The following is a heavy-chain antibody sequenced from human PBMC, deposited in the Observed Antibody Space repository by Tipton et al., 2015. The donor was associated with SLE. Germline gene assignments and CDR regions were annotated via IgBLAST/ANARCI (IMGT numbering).Heavy chain of an antibody. Sequence: LRLSCAVSGYSISSGCYWGWIRQPPGRGLEWIGSIYHSGSSYYNPSLKSRVTISVDTSKNQFSLKLSSVTAADTAVYYCARAYYDFWSGYYHDAFDIWGQGTMVTVSS. V-gene: IGHV4-38-2*01. J-gene: IGHJ3*02. D-gene: IGHD3-3*01. CDR1: GYSISSGCY. CDR3: ARAYYDFWSGYYHDAFDI. CDR2: IYHSGSS.